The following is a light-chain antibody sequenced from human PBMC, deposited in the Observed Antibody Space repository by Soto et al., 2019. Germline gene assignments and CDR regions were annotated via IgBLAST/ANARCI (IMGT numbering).Light chain of an antibody. V-gene: IGLV2-14*01. CDR3: SSYSTSTTRV. Sequence: QSALTQPASVSGSPGQSITISCTGTSSDVGDYNYVSWYQQHPGKAPKLMSYDVSNRPSGVSNRFSGSKSGSTASLTISGLQAEDGADYYCSSYSTSTTRVFGTGTKLTVL. CDR1: SSDVGDYNY. J-gene: IGLJ1*01. CDR2: DVS.